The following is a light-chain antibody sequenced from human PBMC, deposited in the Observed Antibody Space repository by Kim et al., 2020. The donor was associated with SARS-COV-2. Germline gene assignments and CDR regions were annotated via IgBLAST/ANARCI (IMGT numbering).Light chain of an antibody. CDR3: HSYDSSRTVV. CDR1: SSNVGACYL. Sequence: GQLVTISSTGCSSNVGACYLVPWYQQLPGPAPKLIFSAINKRPSGVPDRFSGSKSDTSASLAVSGLQTEDEADYYCHSYDSSRTVVFGGGTQLTVL. J-gene: IGLJ2*01. V-gene: IGLV1-40*01. CDR2: AIN.